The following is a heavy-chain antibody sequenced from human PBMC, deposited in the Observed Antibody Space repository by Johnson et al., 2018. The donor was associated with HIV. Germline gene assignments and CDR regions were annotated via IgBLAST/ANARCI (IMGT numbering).Heavy chain of an antibody. CDR3: AKVSSWYFLRAFDI. CDR1: GFTFSSYG. CDR2: ISYDGSNK. D-gene: IGHD6-13*01. J-gene: IGHJ3*02. V-gene: IGHV3-30*18. Sequence: QVQLVESGGGLIQPGGSLRLSCAASGFTFSSYGMHWVRQAPGKGLEWVAVISYDGSNKYYADSVKGRFTISRDNSKNKLYLQMNSLRAEDTAVYYCAKVSSWYFLRAFDIWGQGTMVTVSS.